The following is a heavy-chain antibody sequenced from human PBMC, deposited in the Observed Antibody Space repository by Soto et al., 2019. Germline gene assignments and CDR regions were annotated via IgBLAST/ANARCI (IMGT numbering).Heavy chain of an antibody. J-gene: IGHJ4*02. V-gene: IGHV4-30-4*01. Sequence: QVQLQESGPGLVKPSQTLSLTCTVSGGSISSGDYYWSWIRQPPGKGLEWIGYIYYSGSTYYNPSLQSPGTISVNTAKNQFPLKLSSVTAADTAGYYCASNIYGYTFYYYWGQGTLVTVSS. CDR1: GGSISSGDYY. CDR3: ASNIYGYTFYYY. D-gene: IGHD5-18*01. CDR2: IYYSGST.